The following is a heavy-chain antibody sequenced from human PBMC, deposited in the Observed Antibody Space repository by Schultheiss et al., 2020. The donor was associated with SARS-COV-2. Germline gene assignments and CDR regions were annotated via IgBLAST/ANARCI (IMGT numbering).Heavy chain of an antibody. CDR2: IIPMFGTA. CDR3: AREPYGSGTYYFDY. CDR1: GGTFSNNA. Sequence: SVKVSCKASGGTFSNNAFSWVRQAPGQGLEWMGGIIPMFGTASYAQMLQGRVTITADESTSTTYMELSSLRSDDTAVYYCAREPYGSGTYYFDYWGQGTLVTVSS. V-gene: IGHV1-69*13. J-gene: IGHJ4*02. D-gene: IGHD3-10*01.